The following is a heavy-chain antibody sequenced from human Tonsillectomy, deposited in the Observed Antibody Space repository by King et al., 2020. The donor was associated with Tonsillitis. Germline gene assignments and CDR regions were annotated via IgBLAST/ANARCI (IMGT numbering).Heavy chain of an antibody. J-gene: IGHJ4*02. Sequence: VQLVESGGGLVKPGGSLRLSCAASGFTFSNAWMSWVRQAPGKGLEWVGRIKSKTDGGTTDYAAPVKGRFTISRDDSKNTLYLQMNSLKTEDTAVYYCTTDRRLLLWGPFDYWGQGTLVTVSS. D-gene: IGHD3-10*01. CDR2: IKSKTDGGTT. CDR3: TTDRRLLLWGPFDY. CDR1: GFTFSNAW. V-gene: IGHV3-15*01.